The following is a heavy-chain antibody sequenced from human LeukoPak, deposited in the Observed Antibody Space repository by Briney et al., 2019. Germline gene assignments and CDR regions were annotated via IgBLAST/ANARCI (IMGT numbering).Heavy chain of an antibody. CDR1: GESSFSNYY. CDR2: INHSGST. Sequence: SETLSLTCAVYGESSFSNYYWSWIRQPPGKGLEWIGEINHSGSTNYNPSLKSRVTISVDTSKNQFSLKLSSVTAADTAVYYCARSISLRVWSGYSNWFDPWGQGTLVTVSS. J-gene: IGHJ5*02. V-gene: IGHV4-34*01. D-gene: IGHD3-3*01. CDR3: ARSISLRVWSGYSNWFDP.